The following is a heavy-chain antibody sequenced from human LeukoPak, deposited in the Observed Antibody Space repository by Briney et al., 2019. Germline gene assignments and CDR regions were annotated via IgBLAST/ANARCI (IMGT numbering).Heavy chain of an antibody. Sequence: PSETLSLTCTVSGGSISSSSYYWGXIRQPXXKGLXWIGSIYYSGSTYYNPSLKSRVTISVDTSKNQFSLKLSSVTAADTAVYYCARRRPSLYDYGDLSFDYWGQGTLVTVSS. CDR2: IYYSGST. J-gene: IGHJ4*02. D-gene: IGHD4-17*01. V-gene: IGHV4-39*01. CDR3: ARRRPSLYDYGDLSFDY. CDR1: GGSISSSSYY.